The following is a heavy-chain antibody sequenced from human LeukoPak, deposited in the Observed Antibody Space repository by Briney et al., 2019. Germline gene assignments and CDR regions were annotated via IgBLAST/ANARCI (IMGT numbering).Heavy chain of an antibody. CDR2: IYYSGST. J-gene: IGHJ4*02. CDR3: ARAAVSYYYDSSGYYDY. CDR1: GGSISSYY. V-gene: IGHV4-59*01. Sequence: SETLSLTCTVSGGSISSYYWSWIRQPPGKGLEWIGYIYYSGSTNYNPSLKSRVTISVDTSKNQFSLKLSSVTAADTAVYYCARAAVSYYYDSSGYYDYWGQGTPVTVSS. D-gene: IGHD3-22*01.